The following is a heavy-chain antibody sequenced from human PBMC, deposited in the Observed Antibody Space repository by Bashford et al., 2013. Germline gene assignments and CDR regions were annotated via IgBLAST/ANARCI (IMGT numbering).Heavy chain of an antibody. D-gene: IGHD2-2*01. CDR1: DYTFTNFG. V-gene: IGHV1-18*01. Sequence: VASVKVSCKASDYTFTNFGISWVRQAPGQGLEWLGWNSAYNGKTNYAQSVQGRVAMTTDRSTSTAYLELRNLRSDDTAVYYCARVYQVRVYYGMDVWGQGATVTVSS. J-gene: IGHJ6*02. CDR3: ARVYQVRVYYGMDV. CDR2: NSAYNGKT.